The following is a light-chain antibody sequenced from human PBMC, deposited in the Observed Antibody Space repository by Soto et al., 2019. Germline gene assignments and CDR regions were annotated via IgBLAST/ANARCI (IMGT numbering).Light chain of an antibody. V-gene: IGKV3-20*01. CDR1: QSVNSNY. Sequence: EIALTQSPGTLSLAPGDRATLSCRASQSVNSNYLAWYQQKPGQAPRLLLYGASSRAIGIPDRFSGSGSGTEFTLTISRLEPEDFAVYYCQQYDASPQLTFGGGTKVDIK. J-gene: IGKJ4*01. CDR2: GAS. CDR3: QQYDASPQLT.